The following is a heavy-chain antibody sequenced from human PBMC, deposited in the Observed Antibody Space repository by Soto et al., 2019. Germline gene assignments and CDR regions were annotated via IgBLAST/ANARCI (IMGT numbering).Heavy chain of an antibody. CDR3: VGTYYYDSSGYPNWFDP. CDR2: IYYSGST. J-gene: IGHJ5*02. D-gene: IGHD3-22*01. V-gene: IGHV4-59*08. Sequence: SETLSLTCTVSGGSISSYYWSWIRQPPGKGLEWIGYIYYSGSTNYNPSLKSRVTISVDTSKNQFSLKLSSVTAADTAVYYCVGTYYYDSSGYPNWFDPWGQGTLVTVS. CDR1: GGSISSYY.